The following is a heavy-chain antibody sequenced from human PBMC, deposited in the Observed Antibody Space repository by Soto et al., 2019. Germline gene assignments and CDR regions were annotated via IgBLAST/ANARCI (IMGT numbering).Heavy chain of an antibody. CDR1: RFTLSIYA. J-gene: IGHJ5*02. Sequence: PRGSLRPSWAASRFTLSIYAIHWVRQPPGMGMDYVSAISSSGGSTYYANVVKGRFNITRDNYQNTLCLKIGSLGAEDMAVYYCARGLAAYGENWFDPWGQGTMVTVSS. CDR3: ARGLAAYGENWFDP. V-gene: IGHV3-64*01. CDR2: ISSSGGST. D-gene: IGHD4-17*01.